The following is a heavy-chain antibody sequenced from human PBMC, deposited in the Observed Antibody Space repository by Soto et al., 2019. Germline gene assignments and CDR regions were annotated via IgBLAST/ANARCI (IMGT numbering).Heavy chain of an antibody. J-gene: IGHJ4*02. V-gene: IGHV4-59*01. CDR2: IYYTGST. Sequence: SETLSLTCTVSGYSINFYHWTWIRQPPGKGLEWMGYIYYTGSTNYNPSLKSRVSISVDTSKNQFSLKLSSVTAADTAVYYCARVARTGQYYFDFWGQGALVTVSS. CDR1: GYSINFYH. D-gene: IGHD1-1*01. CDR3: ARVARTGQYYFDF.